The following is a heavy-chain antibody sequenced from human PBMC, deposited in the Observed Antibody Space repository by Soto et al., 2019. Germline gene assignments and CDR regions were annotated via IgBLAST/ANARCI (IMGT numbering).Heavy chain of an antibody. Sequence: SETLSLTWGVYGESFSGYYWTWIRQPPGKGLEWIGEINRHGSTNYNPSLKSRVTVSVDTSKRQFSRSLTSVTAADTAVYYCARGGYWRFDYWGQGSLVSVSS. J-gene: IGHJ4*02. V-gene: IGHV4-34*01. CDR3: ARGGYWRFDY. D-gene: IGHD3-22*01. CDR1: GESFSGYY. CDR2: INRHGST.